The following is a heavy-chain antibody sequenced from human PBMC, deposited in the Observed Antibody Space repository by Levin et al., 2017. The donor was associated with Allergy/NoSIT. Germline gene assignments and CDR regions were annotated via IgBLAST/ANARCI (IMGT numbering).Heavy chain of an antibody. CDR2: IYDSGNT. CDR1: GGSISSSNYY. J-gene: IGHJ4*02. CDR3: ARLGGIAVSGPGRN. Sequence: HSQTLSLTCTVSGGSISSSNYYWGWIRQTPGKGLEWIGSIYDSGNTYYKLSLKSRVTISVDTSKNQFSLRLSSVTAADSGVYYCARLGGIAVSGPGRNWGQGMMVTVSS. V-gene: IGHV4-39*01. D-gene: IGHD6-19*01.